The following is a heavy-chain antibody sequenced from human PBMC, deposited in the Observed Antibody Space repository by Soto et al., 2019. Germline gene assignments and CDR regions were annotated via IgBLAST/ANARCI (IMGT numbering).Heavy chain of an antibody. D-gene: IGHD5-12*01. J-gene: IGHJ4*02. CDR2: ISYDGSNK. CDR1: GFTFSSYG. CDR3: AKDEMATISYYFDY. Sequence: GGSLRLSCAASGFTFSSYGMHWVRQAPGKGLEWVAVISYDGSNKYYADSVKGRFTISRDNSKNTLYLQMNSLRAEDTAVYYCAKDEMATISYYFDYWGQETLVTVSS. V-gene: IGHV3-30*18.